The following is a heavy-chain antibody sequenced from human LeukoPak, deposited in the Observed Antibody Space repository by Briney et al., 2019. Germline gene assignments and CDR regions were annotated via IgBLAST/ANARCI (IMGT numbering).Heavy chain of an antibody. J-gene: IGHJ4*02. D-gene: IGHD6-19*01. CDR3: ASGCGWYN. V-gene: IGHV3-30*02. Sequence: GGSLRLSCAASGFTFSSYGMHWVRQAPGKGLEWVAFIQYDGSNKYYADSVKGRFTISRDNSRNTLYLQMNSLRAEDTAVYYCASGCGWYNWGQGTLVTVSS. CDR1: GFTFSSYG. CDR2: IQYDGSNK.